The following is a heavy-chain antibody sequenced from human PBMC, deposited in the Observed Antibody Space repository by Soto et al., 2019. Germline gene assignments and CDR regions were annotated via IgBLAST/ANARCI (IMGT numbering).Heavy chain of an antibody. CDR2: ISAYNGNT. D-gene: IGHD1-1*01. J-gene: IGHJ6*03. Sequence: QVQLVQSGAEVKKPGASVKVSCKASGYTFTRYGISWVRQAPGQGLEWMGWISAYNGNTNYAQKLQGRVTMTTDTFTSTAYMELRSLRSDDTAVYYCARERGSKWNYNYCYFMDVWGKGTTVTGSS. CDR3: ARERGSKWNYNYCYFMDV. CDR1: GYTFTRYG. V-gene: IGHV1-18*01.